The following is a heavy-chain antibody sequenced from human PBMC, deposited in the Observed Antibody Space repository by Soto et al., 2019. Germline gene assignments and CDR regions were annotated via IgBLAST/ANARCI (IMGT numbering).Heavy chain of an antibody. J-gene: IGHJ4*02. D-gene: IGHD5-12*01. V-gene: IGHV3-11*06. Sequence: PGGSLRLSCAASGFTFSDYYMSWIRQAPGKGLEWVSYISSSSSYTNYADSVKGRFTISRDNAKNSLYLQMNSLRAEDTAVYYCARGDGYSGYDPGAAGTWGQGTLVTVSS. CDR2: ISSSSSYT. CDR1: GFTFSDYY. CDR3: ARGDGYSGYDPGAAGT.